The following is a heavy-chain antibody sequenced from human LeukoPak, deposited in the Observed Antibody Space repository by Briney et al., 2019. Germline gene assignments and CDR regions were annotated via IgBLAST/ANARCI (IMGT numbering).Heavy chain of an antibody. V-gene: IGHV4-30-4*08. CDR2: IYYSGST. D-gene: IGHD2-15*01. CDR1: GGSISSGHYY. J-gene: IGHJ4*02. Sequence: TLSLTCTVSGGSISSGHYYWSWIRQPPGKGLERIGYIYYSGSTYYNPSLKSRVTISVDTSKNQFSLKLSSVTAADTAVYYCASCSGGSCYVMVYWGQGTLVTVSS. CDR3: ASCSGGSCYVMVY.